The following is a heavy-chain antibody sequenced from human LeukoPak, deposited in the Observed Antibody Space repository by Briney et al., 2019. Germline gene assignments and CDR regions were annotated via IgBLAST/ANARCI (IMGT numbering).Heavy chain of an antibody. CDR1: GFTFSHYG. J-gene: IGHJ4*02. Sequence: GGSLRLSCAASGFTFSHYGMHWVRQAPGEGLEWLTFVQYDGSNEYYADSVKGRFTISRDNSKNTLYLQMNSLRAEDTAVYYCAKDQGIGTFDYWGQGTLVTVSS. V-gene: IGHV3-30*02. CDR3: AKDQGIGTFDY. CDR2: VQYDGSNE. D-gene: IGHD2-15*01.